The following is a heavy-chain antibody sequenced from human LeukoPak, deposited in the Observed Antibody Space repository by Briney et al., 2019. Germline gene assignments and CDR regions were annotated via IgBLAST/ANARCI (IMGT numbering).Heavy chain of an antibody. CDR2: INHSGST. CDR1: GGSISGYY. CDR3: ATGHRDYDILTGYYYNY. Sequence: SETLSLTCAVYGGSISGYYWSWIRQPPGKGLEWIGEINHSGSTNYNPSLKSRVTISVDTSKNQFSLKLSSVTAADTAVYYCATGHRDYDILTGYYYNYWGQGTLVTVSS. D-gene: IGHD3-9*01. V-gene: IGHV4-34*01. J-gene: IGHJ4*02.